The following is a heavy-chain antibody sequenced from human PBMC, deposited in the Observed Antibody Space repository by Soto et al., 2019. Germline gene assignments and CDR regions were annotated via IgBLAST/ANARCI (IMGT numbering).Heavy chain of an antibody. J-gene: IGHJ3*02. CDR1: GFTVSSNN. CDR3: ARPGGDTAMVSPLDAFDI. V-gene: IGHV3-66*04. CDR2: IYSGDST. Sequence: GGSLRLSCAASGFTVSSNNMSWVRQAPGKGLEWVSVIYSGDSTYYTDSVKGRFTISRDNSKNTLYLQMNSLRAEDTAVYYCARPGGDTAMVSPLDAFDIWGQGTMVTVSS. D-gene: IGHD5-18*01.